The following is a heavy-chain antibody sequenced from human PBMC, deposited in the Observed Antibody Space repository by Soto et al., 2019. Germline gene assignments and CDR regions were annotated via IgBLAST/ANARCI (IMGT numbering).Heavy chain of an antibody. D-gene: IGHD2-2*03. CDR1: GGSFSGYY. CDR3: ARDWMK. CDR2: ITHSGST. Sequence: QVQLQQWGAGLLKPSETLSLTCGVYGGSFSGYYWTWIRQPPGKGLEWIGEITHSGSTNYNPALKSRVSISIYTSQNQFSLKLTSVTAADTAVYYCARDWMKWGQGTLVNVSS. V-gene: IGHV4-34*02. J-gene: IGHJ4*02.